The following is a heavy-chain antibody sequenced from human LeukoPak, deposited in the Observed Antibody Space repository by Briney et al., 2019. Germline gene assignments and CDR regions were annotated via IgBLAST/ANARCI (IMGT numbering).Heavy chain of an antibody. CDR2: INSGDSDT. CDR3: ARHGGNYYDSSGYYYGY. CDR1: GYSFTSYW. J-gene: IGHJ4*02. V-gene: IGHV5-51*01. Sequence: GESLKISCQGSGYSFTSYWIGWVRQMPGKGLEWMGIINSGDSDTRYSPSFQGQVTISADKSISTAYLQWSSLKASGTAIYYCARHGGNYYDSSGYYYGYWGQGTLVTVSS. D-gene: IGHD3-22*01.